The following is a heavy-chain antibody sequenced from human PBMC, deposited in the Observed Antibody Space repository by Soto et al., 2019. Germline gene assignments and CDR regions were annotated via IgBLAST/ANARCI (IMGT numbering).Heavy chain of an antibody. Sequence: GRSLRLSCAASGFTFSSYAMHWVRQAPGKGLEWVAVISYDGSNKYYADSVKGRFTISRDNSKNTLYLQMNSLRAEDTAVYYCAREAIVGATYYYYGMDVWGQGTTVTVSS. V-gene: IGHV3-30-3*01. D-gene: IGHD1-26*01. CDR3: AREAIVGATYYYYGMDV. CDR2: ISYDGSNK. J-gene: IGHJ6*02. CDR1: GFTFSSYA.